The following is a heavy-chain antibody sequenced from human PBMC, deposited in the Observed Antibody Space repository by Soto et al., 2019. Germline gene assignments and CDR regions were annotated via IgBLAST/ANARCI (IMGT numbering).Heavy chain of an antibody. CDR2: ISYSGTT. Sequence: ASEPLSLTWTVAGDSISSNNNYWSWIRQPPGEGLEWIGFISYSGTTSYSPSLKSRVAISLDTSKNQFSLSLSSVTAADTAVYYCARGRGYSYGLDPWGQGTLVTVSS. J-gene: IGHJ5*02. V-gene: IGHV4-30-4*01. D-gene: IGHD5-18*01. CDR3: ARGRGYSYGLDP. CDR1: GDSISSNNNY.